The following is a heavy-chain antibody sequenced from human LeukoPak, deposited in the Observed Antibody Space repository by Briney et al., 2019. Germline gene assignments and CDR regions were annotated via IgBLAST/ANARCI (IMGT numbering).Heavy chain of an antibody. D-gene: IGHD2-2*01. CDR2: INGYGSIT. CDR1: GFTFETYW. V-gene: IGHV3-74*01. Sequence: GGSLRLSCAASGFTFETYWMHWVRQAPGKGLEWVSCINGYGSITNHADSVKGQFTISRDNAKNTLYLQMNSLRAEDTAVYYCARDPSFAISVVPAAPDYWGQGTLVTVSS. CDR3: ARDPSFAISVVPAAPDY. J-gene: IGHJ4*02.